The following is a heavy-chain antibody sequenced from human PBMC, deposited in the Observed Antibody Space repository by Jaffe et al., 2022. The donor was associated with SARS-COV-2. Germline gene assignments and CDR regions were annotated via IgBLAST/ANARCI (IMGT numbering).Heavy chain of an antibody. J-gene: IGHJ6*04. CDR1: GFTFGEYG. D-gene: IGHD6-13*01. CDR2: IRSKDYGATT. V-gene: IGHV3-49*03. Sequence: QVAESGGGLVQPGRSLRLSCKSFGFTFGEYGMSWFRQAPGKGLEWVGFIRSKDYGATTEFAASVKGRFSISRDDSKSIAFLQMNSLKTEDTAVYYCSRPAIHSSSSFGPVDVWGEGTTVTVSS. CDR3: SRPAIHSSSSFGPVDV.